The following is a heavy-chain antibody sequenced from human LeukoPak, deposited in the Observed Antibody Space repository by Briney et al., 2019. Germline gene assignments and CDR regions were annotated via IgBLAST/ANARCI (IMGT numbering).Heavy chain of an antibody. D-gene: IGHD2/OR15-2a*01. CDR3: SEGYFEPFDH. J-gene: IGHJ4*02. CDR1: AVYSITTY. CDR2: LSYTGKT. Sequence: SETLLMICSVAAVYSITTYWNGIGRRPGKGLEWIGCLSYTGKTDYNPSLKCRVSISLGSSNNHFSLKLTSVTAADTAVYYCSEGYFEPFDHWGQGILVTVSS. V-gene: IGHV4-59*01.